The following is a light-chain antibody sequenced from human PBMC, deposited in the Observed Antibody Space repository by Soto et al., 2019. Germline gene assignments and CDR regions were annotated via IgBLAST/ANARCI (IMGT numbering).Light chain of an antibody. Sequence: EIVLTQSPGTLSLSPGARATLSCRASQSVSSSLVWYQQKPGQAPRLLIYGASSRATGTPDRFSGSGSGTDFTLTISRLEPEDFAVYSCQQYGSSPRTFGQGTKVEIK. V-gene: IGKV3-20*01. CDR1: QSVSSS. J-gene: IGKJ1*01. CDR3: QQYGSSPRT. CDR2: GAS.